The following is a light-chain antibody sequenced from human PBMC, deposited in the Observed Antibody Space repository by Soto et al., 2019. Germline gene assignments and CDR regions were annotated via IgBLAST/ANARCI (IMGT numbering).Light chain of an antibody. J-gene: IGKJ1*01. CDR1: QTISSW. CDR3: QHYNSYSEA. CDR2: KAS. Sequence: EIQMTQSPATLSVHVGDRVTITCRASQTISSWLAWYQQKPGKAPKLLIYKASTLKSGVPSRFSGSGSGTEFTLTISSLQPDDFATYYCQHYNSYSEAFGQGTKVDI. V-gene: IGKV1-5*03.